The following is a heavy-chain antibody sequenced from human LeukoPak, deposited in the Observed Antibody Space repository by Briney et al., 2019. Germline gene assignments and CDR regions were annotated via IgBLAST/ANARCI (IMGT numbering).Heavy chain of an antibody. CDR2: IIPIFGTA. Sequence: ASVKVSCKASGGTFSSYAISWVRQAPGQGLEWMGGIIPIFGTANYAQKFQGRVTITADESTSTAYMELSSLRSEDTAVYYCARGKIFGVVIMGRLDYWGQGTLVTVSS. V-gene: IGHV1-69*13. CDR3: ARGKIFGVVIMGRLDY. J-gene: IGHJ4*02. CDR1: GGTFSSYA. D-gene: IGHD3-3*01.